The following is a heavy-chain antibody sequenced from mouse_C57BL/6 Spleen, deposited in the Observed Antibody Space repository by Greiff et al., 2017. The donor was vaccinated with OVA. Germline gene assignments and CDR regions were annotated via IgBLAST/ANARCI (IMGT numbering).Heavy chain of an antibody. V-gene: IGHV2-2*01. CDR2: IWSGGST. D-gene: IGHD2-4*01. J-gene: IGHJ3*01. Sequence: VKLMESGPGLVQPSQSLSITCTVSGFSLTSYGVHWVRQSPGKGLEWLGVIWSGGSTDYNAAFISRLSISKDNSKSQVFFKMNSLQADDTAIYYCARDYDYDSPWFAYWGQGTLVTVSA. CDR1: GFSLTSYG. CDR3: ARDYDYDSPWFAY.